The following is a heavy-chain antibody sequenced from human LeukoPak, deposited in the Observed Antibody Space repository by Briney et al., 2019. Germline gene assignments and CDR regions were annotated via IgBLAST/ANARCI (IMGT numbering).Heavy chain of an antibody. CDR3: ARDRGSDAFDI. D-gene: IGHD3-10*01. J-gene: IGHJ3*02. CDR2: INSDGSST. CDR1: GFTFSSYW. Sequence: GGSLRLSCAASGFTFSSYWMHWVRQAPGKGLEWVSRINSDGSSTIYADSVKGRFTISRDNAKNTLYLQMNSLRAEDTAVYYCARDRGSDAFDIWGQGTMVTVSS. V-gene: IGHV3-74*01.